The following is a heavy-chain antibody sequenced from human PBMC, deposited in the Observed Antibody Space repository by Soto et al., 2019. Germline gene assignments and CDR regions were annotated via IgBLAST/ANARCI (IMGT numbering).Heavy chain of an antibody. Sequence: GASVKVSCKASGYTFTSYVISWVRQAPGQGLEWMGWISAYNGNTNYAQKLQGRVTMTTDTSTSTAYMELRSLRSDDTAVYYCARIKTRYGDYVGWFDPWGQGTLVTVSS. CDR1: GYTFTSYV. D-gene: IGHD4-17*01. V-gene: IGHV1-18*04. CDR3: ARIKTRYGDYVGWFDP. J-gene: IGHJ5*02. CDR2: ISAYNGNT.